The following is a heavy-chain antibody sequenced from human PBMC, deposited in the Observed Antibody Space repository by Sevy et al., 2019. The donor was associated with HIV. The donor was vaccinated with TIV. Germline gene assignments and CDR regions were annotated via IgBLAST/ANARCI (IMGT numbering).Heavy chain of an antibody. CDR1: GFTVSSNY. D-gene: IGHD5-12*01. Sequence: GGSLRLSCAASGFTVSSNYMSWVRQAPGKGLEWVSVIYSGGSTYYADSVKGRFTISRDNSKNTLYLQMNSLRAGDTAMYYCAREGEGWLQLGAFDIWGQGTMVTVSS. J-gene: IGHJ3*02. V-gene: IGHV3-53*01. CDR2: IYSGGST. CDR3: AREGEGWLQLGAFDI.